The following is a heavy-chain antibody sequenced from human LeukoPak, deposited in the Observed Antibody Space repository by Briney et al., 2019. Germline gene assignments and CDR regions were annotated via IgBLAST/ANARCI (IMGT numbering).Heavy chain of an antibody. J-gene: IGHJ3*02. CDR2: ISSSSSST. V-gene: IGHV3-48*02. CDR3: VRDFLYAFDI. CDR1: GFTFSSYS. D-gene: IGHD3-3*01. Sequence: GGSLRLSCAASGFTFSSYSMNWVRQAPGKGLEWISYISSSSSSTYCADSVKGRFTISRDTAKNSLYLQMNSLRDEGTAVYYCVRDFLYAFDIWGQGTMVTVSS.